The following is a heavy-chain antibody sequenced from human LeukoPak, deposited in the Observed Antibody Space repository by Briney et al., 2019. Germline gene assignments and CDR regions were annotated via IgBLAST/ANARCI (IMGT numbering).Heavy chain of an antibody. J-gene: IGHJ3*02. CDR1: GYTFTSYG. Sequence: ASVKVSCKASGYTFTSYGLSWVRQAPGQGLEWMGWISAYNGNTNYAQKLQGRVTMTTDTSTSTAYMELRSLRSDDTAVYYCAREVPNCSSTSCYSAFDIWGQGTMVTVSS. V-gene: IGHV1-18*01. D-gene: IGHD2-2*01. CDR2: ISAYNGNT. CDR3: AREVPNCSSTSCYSAFDI.